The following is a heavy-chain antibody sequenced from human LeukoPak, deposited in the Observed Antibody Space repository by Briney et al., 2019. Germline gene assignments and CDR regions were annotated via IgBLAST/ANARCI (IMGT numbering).Heavy chain of an antibody. V-gene: IGHV4-61*02. CDR1: GGSISSGSYY. D-gene: IGHD4-17*01. CDR2: IYTSGST. J-gene: IGHJ4*02. CDR3: ARAKRDYEVLYYFDY. Sequence: SETLSLTCTVSGGSISSGSYYWSWIRQPAGKGLEWIGRIYTSGSTNYNPSLKSRVTISVDTSKNQFSLKLSSVTAADTAVYYCARAKRDYEVLYYFDYWGQGTLVTVSS.